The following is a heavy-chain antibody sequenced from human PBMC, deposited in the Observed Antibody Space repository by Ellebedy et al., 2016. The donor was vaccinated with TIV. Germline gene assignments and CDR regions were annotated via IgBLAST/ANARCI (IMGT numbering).Heavy chain of an antibody. CDR2: ISDSGANT. V-gene: IGHV3-23*01. D-gene: IGHD6-19*01. Sequence: GESLKISCVASGFTFSSYAMCWVRQAPGKGLEWVSTISDSGANTYFPDSVKGRFTISRANSMTTLYLEMNSLRAEDTGVYYCARDLDKSSGWYGGAAYWGQGTRVTVSS. CDR1: GFTFSSYA. CDR3: ARDLDKSSGWYGGAAY. J-gene: IGHJ4*02.